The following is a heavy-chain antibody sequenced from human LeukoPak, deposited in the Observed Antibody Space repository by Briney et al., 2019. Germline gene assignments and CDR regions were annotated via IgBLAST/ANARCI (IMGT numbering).Heavy chain of an antibody. CDR3: VKDLLQVTMKKLDH. V-gene: IGHV3-64D*06. CDR1: GFTFSSYA. J-gene: IGHJ4*02. Sequence: GGSLRLSCSVSGFTFSSYAMHWVRQAPGKGLEYISVIRSDGVDVYYTDSVKGRFTISRDNSKNTLYLQMSSLRPEDTAVYYCVKDLLQVTMKKLDHWGQGTLVTVSS. CDR2: IRSDGVDV. D-gene: IGHD4-11*01.